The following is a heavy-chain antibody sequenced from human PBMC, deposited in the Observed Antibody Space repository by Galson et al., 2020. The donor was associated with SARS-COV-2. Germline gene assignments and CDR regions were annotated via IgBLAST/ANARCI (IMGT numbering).Heavy chain of an antibody. CDR2: IYWDDDK. V-gene: IGHV2-5*04. CDR3: VKSGSYWGYGMDV. Sequence: SGPTLVKHTQTLTLTCTFSGVSVTTGGVGVGWIRQPPGKHLEWLAVIYWDDDKFYSPSLKSRLSITKDTSKNQVILTMTDMDPVDTGTYYCVKSGSYWGYGMDVWGQGTTVTVSS. D-gene: IGHD1-26*01. J-gene: IGHJ6*02. CDR1: GVSVTTGGVG.